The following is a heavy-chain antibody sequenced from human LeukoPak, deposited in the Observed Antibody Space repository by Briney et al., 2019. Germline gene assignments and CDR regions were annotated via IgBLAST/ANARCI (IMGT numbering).Heavy chain of an antibody. J-gene: IGHJ3*02. CDR1: GYTFTSYY. CDR2: INPSGGST. Sequence: ASVKVSCKASGYTFTSYYMHWVRQAPGQGPEWMGIINPSGGSTSYAQKFQGRVTMTRDTSTSTVYMELSSLRSEHTAVYYCLVLGYCSGGSCPPNAFDIWGQGTMVTVSS. D-gene: IGHD2-15*01. CDR3: LVLGYCSGGSCPPNAFDI. V-gene: IGHV1-46*01.